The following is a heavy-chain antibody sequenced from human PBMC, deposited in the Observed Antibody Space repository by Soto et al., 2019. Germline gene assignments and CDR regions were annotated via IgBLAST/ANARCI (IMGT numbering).Heavy chain of an antibody. CDR3: ARDKNLYYYYGMDV. CDR2: IIPILGIA. J-gene: IGHJ6*02. Sequence: SVKVSCKASGGTFSSYTISWVRQAPGQGPEWMGRIIPILGIANYAQKFQGRVTITADKSTSTAYMELSSLRSEDTAVYYCARDKNLYYYYGMDVWGQGTTVTVSS. CDR1: GGTFSSYT. V-gene: IGHV1-69*04. D-gene: IGHD1-7*01.